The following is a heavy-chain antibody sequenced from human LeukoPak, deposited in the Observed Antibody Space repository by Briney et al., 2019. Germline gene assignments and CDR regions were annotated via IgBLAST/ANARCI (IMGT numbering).Heavy chain of an antibody. V-gene: IGHV4-34*01. D-gene: IGHD3-10*01. J-gene: IGHJ5*02. CDR1: GGSFSGYY. Sequence: SETLSLTCAVYGGSFSGYYWSWIRQPPGKGLEWIGEINHSGSTNYNPSLKSRVTISVDTSKNQFSLKLSSVTAADTAVYYCARSRPYGSGSYYTPSPADPWGQGTLVTVSS. CDR3: ARSRPYGSGSYYTPSPADP. CDR2: INHSGST.